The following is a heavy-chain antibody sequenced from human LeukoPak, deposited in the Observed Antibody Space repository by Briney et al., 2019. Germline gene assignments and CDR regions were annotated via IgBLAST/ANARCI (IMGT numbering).Heavy chain of an antibody. CDR1: GFTFSSYS. D-gene: IGHD4-11*01. J-gene: IGHJ6*02. Sequence: GGSLRLSCAASGFTFSSYSMNWVRQAPGKGLEWVSYISGTSNIYYADSVKGRFTISRDDSKNLLYLHMNSLNTEDTAVYYCAGRVIQSGSNYLDVWGQGTTVAVSS. CDR2: ISGTSNI. CDR3: AGRVIQSGSNYLDV. V-gene: IGHV3-48*01.